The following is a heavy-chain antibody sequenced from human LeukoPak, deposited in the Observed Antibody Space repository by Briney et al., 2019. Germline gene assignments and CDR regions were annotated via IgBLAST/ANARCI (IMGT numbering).Heavy chain of an antibody. V-gene: IGHV1-69*10. CDR2: FIPILGTA. D-gene: IGHD3-3*01. CDR1: GATFSDYA. J-gene: IGHJ6*04. Sequence: SVKVSCKASGATFSDYALNWVRQAPGQGLEWMGVFIPILGTANSTQKFQGRVTITADISTNTVYMELSSLRSEDAAVYFCAGIPVFGVVLHQEPVWGKGTTVTVSS. CDR3: AGIPVFGVVLHQEPV.